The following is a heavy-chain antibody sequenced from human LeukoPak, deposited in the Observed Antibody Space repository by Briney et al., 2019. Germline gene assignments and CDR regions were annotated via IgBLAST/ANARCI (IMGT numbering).Heavy chain of an antibody. CDR1: GFTFDDYG. CDR3: ARDRGRNSFDY. J-gene: IGHJ4*02. Sequence: GGSLRLSCAASGFTFDDYGMSWVRHAPGKGLEWVSGINWNGGSTGYADSVKGRFTISRDNSKNSLYLQLTSLRAEDTALYYCARDRGRNSFDYWGQGTLVSVSS. D-gene: IGHD1-14*01. CDR2: INWNGGST. V-gene: IGHV3-20*04.